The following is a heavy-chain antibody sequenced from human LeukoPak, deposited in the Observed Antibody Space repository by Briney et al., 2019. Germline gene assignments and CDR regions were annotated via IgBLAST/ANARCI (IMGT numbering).Heavy chain of an antibody. D-gene: IGHD4-17*01. V-gene: IGHV3-23*01. J-gene: IGHJ4*02. CDR1: GFTFSSYA. Sequence: GGSLRLSCAASGFTFSSYAMTWVRQAPGKGLEWVSVISGRGGSTYYADSVKGRFTISRDNSKNTLYLQVNSLRADDTAVYYCAEDREWDDYAEYDYWGQGTLVTVSS. CDR2: ISGRGGST. CDR3: AEDREWDDYAEYDY.